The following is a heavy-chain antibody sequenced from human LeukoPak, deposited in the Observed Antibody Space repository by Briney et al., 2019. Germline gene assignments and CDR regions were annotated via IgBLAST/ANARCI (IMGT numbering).Heavy chain of an antibody. V-gene: IGHV4-34*01. CDR2: INHSGST. J-gene: IGHJ4*02. Sequence: SETLSLTCAVYGGSFSGYYWSWVRQPPGKGLEWIGEINHSGSTNHNPSLKSRVTISVDTSKNQFSLKLSSVTAADTAVYYCARTSYSSSWYSSVIVFDYWGQGTLVTVSS. D-gene: IGHD6-13*01. CDR1: GGSFSGYY. CDR3: ARTSYSSSWYSSVIVFDY.